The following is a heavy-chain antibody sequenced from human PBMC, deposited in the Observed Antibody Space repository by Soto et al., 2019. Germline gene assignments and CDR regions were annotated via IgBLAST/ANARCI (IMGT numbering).Heavy chain of an antibody. CDR3: ARDVEMATIPSDY. CDR1: GYTFTNYD. J-gene: IGHJ4*02. V-gene: IGHV1-18*01. D-gene: IGHD5-12*01. Sequence: ASVKVSCKPSGYTFTNYDISWVRQATGQGPECMGWMSPYNGNTNYAQTLQGRVTMTTDTSTSTAYMELRSLRFDDTAVYYCARDVEMATIPSDYWGQGTLVTVSS. CDR2: MSPYNGNT.